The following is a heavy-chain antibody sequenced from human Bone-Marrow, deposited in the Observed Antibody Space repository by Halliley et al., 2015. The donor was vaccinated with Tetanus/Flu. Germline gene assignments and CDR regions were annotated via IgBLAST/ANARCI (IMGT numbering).Heavy chain of an antibody. D-gene: IGHD4-17*01. CDR2: IPPSGDI. V-gene: IGHV4-59*01. J-gene: IGHJ4*02. CDR3: ARSRDLGMTTVTLFDF. Sequence: GYIPPSGDIKYIPSLKRRVTISVDTSKNQFSLRLCFVTAADTAVYYCARSRDLGMTTVTLFDFGGQGTLVSVSS.